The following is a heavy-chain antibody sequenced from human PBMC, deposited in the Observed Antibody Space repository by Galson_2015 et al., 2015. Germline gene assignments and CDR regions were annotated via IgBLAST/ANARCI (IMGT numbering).Heavy chain of an antibody. CDR3: ARQVTTYYNWFDP. CDR1: GFTFSSYA. V-gene: IGHV3-30-3*01. CDR2: ISYDGSNK. J-gene: IGHJ5*02. Sequence: SLRLSCAASGFTFSSYAMHWVRQAPGKGLEWVAVISYDGSNKYYADSVKGRFTISRDNSKNTLYLQMNSLRAEDTAVYYCARQVTTYYNWFDPWGQGTLVTVSS. D-gene: IGHD4-11*01.